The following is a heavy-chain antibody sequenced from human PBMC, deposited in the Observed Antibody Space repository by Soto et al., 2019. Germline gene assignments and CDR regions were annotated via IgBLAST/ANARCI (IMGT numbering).Heavy chain of an antibody. Sequence: QVQLQQWGAGLLKPSETLSLTCAVYGGSFSGYYWSWIRQPPGKGLGWIGEINHSGSTNYNPSLKSRVTISVDTSKNQFSLKLSSVTAADTAVYYCARVGYSYGYGDYWGQGTLVTVSS. CDR2: INHSGST. CDR1: GGSFSGYY. V-gene: IGHV4-34*01. J-gene: IGHJ4*02. CDR3: ARVGYSYGYGDY. D-gene: IGHD5-18*01.